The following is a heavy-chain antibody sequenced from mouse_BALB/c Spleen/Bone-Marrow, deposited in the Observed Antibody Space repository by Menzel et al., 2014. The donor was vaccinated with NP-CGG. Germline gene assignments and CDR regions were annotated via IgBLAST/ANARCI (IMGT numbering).Heavy chain of an antibody. CDR2: ISSGGGST. Sequence: EVQLVESGGGLVKPGGSLKPSCAASGFAFSSYDMSWVRQTPEKRLEWVAYISSGGGSTYYPDTVKGRFTISRDNAKNTLYLQMSSLKSEDTAMCYCARHRQLTTANWGQGTLVTVSA. D-gene: IGHD1-1*01. J-gene: IGHJ3*01. CDR3: ARHRQLTTAN. V-gene: IGHV5-12-1*01. CDR1: GFAFSSYD.